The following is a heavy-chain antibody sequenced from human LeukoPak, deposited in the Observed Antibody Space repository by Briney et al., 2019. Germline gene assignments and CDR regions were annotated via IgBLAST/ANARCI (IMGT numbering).Heavy chain of an antibody. Sequence: GGSLRLSCAASRFTFSNAWMSWVRQAPGKGLEWVGRIKSKTDGGTTDYAAPVKGRFTISRDDSKNTLYLQMNSLKTEDTAVYYCTTEVIERYSYGLSHFDYWGQGTLVTVSS. V-gene: IGHV3-15*01. CDR2: IKSKTDGGTT. D-gene: IGHD5-18*01. CDR3: TTEVIERYSYGLSHFDY. J-gene: IGHJ4*02. CDR1: RFTFSNAW.